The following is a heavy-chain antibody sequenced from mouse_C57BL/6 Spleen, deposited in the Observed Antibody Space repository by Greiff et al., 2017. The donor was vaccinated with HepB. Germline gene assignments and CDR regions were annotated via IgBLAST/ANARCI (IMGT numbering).Heavy chain of an antibody. Sequence: EVHLVESGPELVKPGASVKIPCKASGYTFTDYNMDWVKQSHGKSLEWIGDINPNNGGTIYNQKFKGKATLTVDKSSSTAYMELRSLTSEDTAVYYCARAGDYGYVYAMDYWGQGTSVTVSS. V-gene: IGHV1-18*01. CDR2: INPNNGGT. J-gene: IGHJ4*01. CDR3: ARAGDYGYVYAMDY. CDR1: GYTFTDYN. D-gene: IGHD2-2*01.